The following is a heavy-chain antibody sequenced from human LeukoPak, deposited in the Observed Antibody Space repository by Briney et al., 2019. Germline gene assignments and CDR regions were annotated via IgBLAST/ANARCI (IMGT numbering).Heavy chain of an antibody. CDR3: ARDRGTESSSWYTAYFDY. Sequence: GGSLRLSCAASGFTFSSYWMHWVRQAPGKGLEWVANINQDETEKYYVDSAKGRFTISRDNAENSLYLQMSSLRVEDTAVYYCARDRGTESSSWYTAYFDYWGQGTLVTVSS. J-gene: IGHJ4*02. D-gene: IGHD6-13*01. V-gene: IGHV3-7*01. CDR1: GFTFSSYW. CDR2: INQDETEK.